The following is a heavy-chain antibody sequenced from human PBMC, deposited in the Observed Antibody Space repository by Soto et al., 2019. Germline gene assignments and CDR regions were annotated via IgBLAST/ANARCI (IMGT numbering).Heavy chain of an antibody. D-gene: IGHD2-2*01. V-gene: IGHV4-59*01. CDR2: IYYSGST. J-gene: IGHJ6*02. Sequence: PSETLSLTCTVSGGSISSYYWSWIRQPPGKGLEWIGYIYYSGSTNYNPSLKSRVTISVDTSKNQFSLKLSSVTAADTAVYYCARDGSRSKSLDCSSTSCYPYYYCGMDVWGQGTTVTVSS. CDR3: ARDGSRSKSLDCSSTSCYPYYYCGMDV. CDR1: GGSISSYY.